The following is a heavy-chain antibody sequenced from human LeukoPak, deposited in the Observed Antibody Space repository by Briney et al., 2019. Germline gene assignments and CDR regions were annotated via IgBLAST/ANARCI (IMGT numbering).Heavy chain of an antibody. D-gene: IGHD6-19*01. CDR2: IYHSGST. Sequence: PSETLSLTCTVSGYSISSGYYWGWIRQPPGKGLEWIGSIYHSGSTYYNPSLKSRVTISVDTSKNQFSLKLSPVTAADTAVYYCASGQQWLVRSGAFDIWGQGTMVTVSS. CDR1: GYSISSGYY. CDR3: ASGQQWLVRSGAFDI. J-gene: IGHJ3*02. V-gene: IGHV4-38-2*02.